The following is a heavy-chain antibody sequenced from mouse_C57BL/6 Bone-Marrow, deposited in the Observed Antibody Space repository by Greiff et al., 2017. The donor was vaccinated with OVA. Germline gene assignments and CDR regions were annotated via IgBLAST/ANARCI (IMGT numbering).Heavy chain of an antibody. V-gene: IGHV1-80*01. CDR1: GYTFSTYW. Sequence: QVQLQQSGAELVKPGASVKISCKASGYTFSTYWRNWVKQRPGKGLEWIGQIYPGDGDTNYNGKFKGKATLTAYKSSSTAYMQLSSLTSADSAVYFCARGAYWGQGTLVTVSS. CDR3: ARGAY. CDR2: IYPGDGDT. J-gene: IGHJ3*01.